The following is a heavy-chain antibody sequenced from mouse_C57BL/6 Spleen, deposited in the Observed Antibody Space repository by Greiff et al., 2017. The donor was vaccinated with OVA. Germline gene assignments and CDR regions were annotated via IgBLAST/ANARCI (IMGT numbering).Heavy chain of an antibody. J-gene: IGHJ2*01. CDR3: AREGLTGYFDY. D-gene: IGHD4-1*01. V-gene: IGHV5-16*01. Sequence: EVQVVESEGGLVQPGSSMKLSCTASGFTFSDYYMAWVRQVPEKGLEWVANINYDGSSTYYLDSLKSRFIISRDNAKNILYLQMSSLKSEDTATYYCAREGLTGYFDYWGQGTTLTVSS. CDR2: INYDGSST. CDR1: GFTFSDYY.